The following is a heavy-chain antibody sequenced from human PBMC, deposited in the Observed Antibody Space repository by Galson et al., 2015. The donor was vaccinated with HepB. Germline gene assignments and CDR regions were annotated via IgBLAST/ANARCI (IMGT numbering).Heavy chain of an antibody. V-gene: IGHV3-30*19. CDR2: ISYDGTSK. J-gene: IGHJ4*02. CDR1: GFTFGSYG. CDR3: ARGADWNSFDY. Sequence: SLRLSCAASGFTFGSYGMHWVRQAPGKGLEWVAVISYDGTSKYYADSVKGRFTISRDNSKNTLHLQMNSLRAEDTALYYCARGADWNSFDYWGQGTLVVVSS. D-gene: IGHD1-1*01.